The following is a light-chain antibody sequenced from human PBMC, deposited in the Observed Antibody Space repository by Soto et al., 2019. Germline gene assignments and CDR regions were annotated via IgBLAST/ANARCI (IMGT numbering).Light chain of an antibody. CDR1: SSNIGSHN. J-gene: IGLJ2*01. Sequence: QSVLTQPPSASGTPGQRVTISCSGSSSNIGSHNVYWYQQLPGTAPQLLIYRNNQRPSGVPDRFSGSKSGTSASLAISGLRSVDEADYYCAAWDDSLCGSVVFGGGIKLTVL. V-gene: IGLV1-47*01. CDR3: AAWDDSLCGSVV. CDR2: RNN.